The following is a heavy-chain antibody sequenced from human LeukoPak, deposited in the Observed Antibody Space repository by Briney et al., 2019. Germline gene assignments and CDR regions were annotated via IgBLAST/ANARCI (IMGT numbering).Heavy chain of an antibody. CDR2: MNPNSGNT. Sequence: VSVKVSCKASGYTFTSYDINWVRQATGQGLEWMGWMNPNSGNTGYAQKFQGRVTMTRNTSISTAYMELSSLRSEDTAVYYCARIPKLRYFDWLPTLYGMDVWGQGTTVTVSS. D-gene: IGHD3-9*01. CDR1: GYTFTSYD. V-gene: IGHV1-8*01. CDR3: ARIPKLRYFDWLPTLYGMDV. J-gene: IGHJ6*02.